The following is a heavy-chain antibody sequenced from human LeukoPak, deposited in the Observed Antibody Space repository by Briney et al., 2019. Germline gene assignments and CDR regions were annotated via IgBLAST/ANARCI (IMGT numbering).Heavy chain of an antibody. Sequence: GGSLRLSCAASGFTFDDYAMHWVRQAPGKGLEWVSLISWDGGSTYYADSVKGRFTISRDNSKNSLYLQMNSLRAEDTAVYYCASDDGGDARFGSTWYAGVFDIWGQGTMVTVSS. CDR1: GFTFDDYA. CDR3: ASDDGGDARFGSTWYAGVFDI. D-gene: IGHD6-13*01. CDR2: ISWDGGST. V-gene: IGHV3-43D*03. J-gene: IGHJ3*02.